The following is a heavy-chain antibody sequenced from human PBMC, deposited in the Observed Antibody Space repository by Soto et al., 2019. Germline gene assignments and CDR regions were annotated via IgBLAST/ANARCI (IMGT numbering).Heavy chain of an antibody. D-gene: IGHD3-3*01. CDR1: GGSFSGYY. CDR3: ARGGYYDFWSGYLRPLRY. CDR2: INHSGST. Sequence: SETLSLTCAVYGGSFSGYYWSWIRQPPGKGLEWIGEINHSGSTNYNPSLKSRVTISVDTSKNQFSLKLSFVTAADTAVYYCARGGYYDFWSGYLRPLRYWGQGTLVTVSS. V-gene: IGHV4-34*01. J-gene: IGHJ4*02.